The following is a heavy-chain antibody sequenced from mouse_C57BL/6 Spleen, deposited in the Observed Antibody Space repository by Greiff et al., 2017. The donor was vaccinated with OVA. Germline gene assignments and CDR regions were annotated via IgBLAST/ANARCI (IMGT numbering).Heavy chain of an antibody. CDR1: GYAFTNYL. CDR2: INPGSGGT. D-gene: IGHD3-2*02. V-gene: IGHV1-54*01. CDR3: ARGDRQLRLLWFAY. J-gene: IGHJ3*01. Sequence: QVQLQQSGAELVRPGTSVKVSCKASGYAFTNYLIEWVKQRPGQGLEWIGVINPGSGGTNYNEKFKGKATLTADKSSSTAYMQLSSLTSEDSAVYFGARGDRQLRLLWFAYWGQGTLVTVSA.